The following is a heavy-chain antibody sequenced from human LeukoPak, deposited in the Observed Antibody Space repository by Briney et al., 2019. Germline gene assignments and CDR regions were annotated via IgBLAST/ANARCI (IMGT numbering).Heavy chain of an antibody. Sequence: ASVKVSCKASGYTFICYGISWMRQAPGQGLEWMGWISAYNGNTNNAQKFQGRVTVTTDTSTSTAYMELRSLRSDDTAVYYCARDDRSGYYDDWGQGTLVTVSS. V-gene: IGHV1-18*01. CDR3: ARDDRSGYYDD. CDR1: GYTFICYG. J-gene: IGHJ4*02. CDR2: ISAYNGNT. D-gene: IGHD3-22*01.